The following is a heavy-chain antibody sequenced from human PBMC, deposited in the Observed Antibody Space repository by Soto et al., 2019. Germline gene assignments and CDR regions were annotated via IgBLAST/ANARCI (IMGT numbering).Heavy chain of an antibody. D-gene: IGHD3-10*01. Sequence: PGGSLRLSCAASGFTFSSYSMSWVRQAPGKGLEWVSGFRTSGDGGTTSYADSVKGRFTISRDNSKNMLFLQMNSLRAEDTAIYYCAKKVNSGPGSQYFDYWGQGTLVTVSS. J-gene: IGHJ4*02. V-gene: IGHV3-23*01. CDR3: AKKVNSGPGSQYFDY. CDR2: FRTSGDGGTT. CDR1: GFTFSSYS.